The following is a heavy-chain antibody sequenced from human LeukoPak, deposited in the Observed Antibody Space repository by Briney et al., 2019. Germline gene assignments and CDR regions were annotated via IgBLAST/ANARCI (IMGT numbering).Heavy chain of an antibody. CDR2: IYYSGST. J-gene: IGHJ4*02. CDR1: GGSISSSSYY. V-gene: IGHV4-39*01. Sequence: PSETLSLTCTVSGGSISSSSYYWGWIRQPPGKGLEWIGSIYYSGSTYYNPSLKSRVTISVDTSKNQFSLKLSSVTAADTAVYYCAGQGHYGHYPKLDYWDQGTLVTVSS. CDR3: AGQGHYGHYPKLDY. D-gene: IGHD4-17*01.